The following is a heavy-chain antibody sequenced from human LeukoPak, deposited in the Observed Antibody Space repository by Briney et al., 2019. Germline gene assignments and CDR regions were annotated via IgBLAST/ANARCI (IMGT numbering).Heavy chain of an antibody. V-gene: IGHV3-15*01. CDR1: GLTFSNAW. CDR2: IKSKTDGGTI. D-gene: IGHD3-10*01. J-gene: IGHJ4*02. Sequence: GGSLRLSCAASGLTFSNAWMSWVRQAPGKGLEWVGRIKSKTDGGTIDYAASVKGRFTISRDDSKNTLYLQMNSLKTVDTAVYYCTTYYGSTAWIDYWGQGTLVTVSS. CDR3: TTYYGSTAWIDY.